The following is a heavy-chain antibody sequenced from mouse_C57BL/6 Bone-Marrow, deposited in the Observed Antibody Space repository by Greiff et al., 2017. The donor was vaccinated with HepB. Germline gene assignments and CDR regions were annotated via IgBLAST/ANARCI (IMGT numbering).Heavy chain of an antibody. CDR1: GYTFTDYY. V-gene: IGHV1-76*01. D-gene: IGHD1-3*01. J-gene: IGHJ3*01. CDR2: IYPGSGNT. Sequence: VQRVESGAELVRPGASVKLSCKASGYTFTDYYINWVKQRPGQGLEWIARIYPGSGNTYYNEKFKGKATLTAEKSSSTAYMQLSSLTSEDSAVYFCARSRLKEFAYWGQGTLVTVSA. CDR3: ARSRLKEFAY.